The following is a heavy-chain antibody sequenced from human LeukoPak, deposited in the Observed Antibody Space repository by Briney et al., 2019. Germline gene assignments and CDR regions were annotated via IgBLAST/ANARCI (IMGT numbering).Heavy chain of an antibody. V-gene: IGHV3-7*05. Sequence: GGSLRLSCAASGFTFSNYWMSWVRQAPGKGLEWVADIKQDGTQKYYVDSVEGRFTISRDNARNSLYLQMNSLRVEDTAVYYCARDCGSDCSQAFDIWGQGTMVTVSS. D-gene: IGHD2-21*02. J-gene: IGHJ3*02. CDR2: IKQDGTQK. CDR3: ARDCGSDCSQAFDI. CDR1: GFTFSNYW.